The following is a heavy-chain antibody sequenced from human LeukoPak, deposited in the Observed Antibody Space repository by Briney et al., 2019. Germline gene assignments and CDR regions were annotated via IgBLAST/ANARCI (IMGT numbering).Heavy chain of an antibody. Sequence: QSGGPLRLSCAASGFTFSSYWMHWVRQAPGKGLVWVSRINGDGSSTNYADSVKGRFTISRDNAKNTLYLQMNSLRAEDTAVYYCATAAGPYYFDYWGQGTLVTVSS. CDR2: INGDGSST. CDR3: ATAAGPYYFDY. CDR1: GFTFSSYW. D-gene: IGHD6-13*01. J-gene: IGHJ4*02. V-gene: IGHV3-74*01.